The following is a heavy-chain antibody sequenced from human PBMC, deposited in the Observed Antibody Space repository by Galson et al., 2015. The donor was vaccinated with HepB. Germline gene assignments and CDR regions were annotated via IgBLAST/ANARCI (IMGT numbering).Heavy chain of an antibody. CDR3: ALSPTYGSGNFGWFAP. J-gene: IGHJ5*02. Sequence: TLSLTCTVSGVSINSGGYHWNWIRQHPGIGLEWLGYRSSTRSNSNPSLRGRLTSSLDTSKSQFSLKLSSVTAADTAVYYCALSPTYGSGNFGWFAPWGQGSLVTVSS. V-gene: IGHV4-31*03. D-gene: IGHD3-10*01. CDR1: GVSINSGGYH. CDR2: RSSTRS.